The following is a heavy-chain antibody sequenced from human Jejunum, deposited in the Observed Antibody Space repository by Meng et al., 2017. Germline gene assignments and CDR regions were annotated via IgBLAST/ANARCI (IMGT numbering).Heavy chain of an antibody. CDR1: GFIFSSYA. J-gene: IGHJ4*02. CDR3: AKDRGNWGKGWDS. V-gene: IGHV3-23*01. CDR2: ISAATRSI. D-gene: IGHD7-27*01. Sequence: GESLKISCGASGFIFSSYAMAWVRQTPGKGLEWVSSISAATRSIYYVDSVKGRFTISRDNSKNTVYLQMNSHRAEDTAVYYCAKDRGNWGKGWDSWGQGTVVTVSS.